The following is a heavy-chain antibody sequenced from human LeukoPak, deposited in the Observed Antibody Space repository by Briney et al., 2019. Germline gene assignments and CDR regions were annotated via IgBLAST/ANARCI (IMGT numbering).Heavy chain of an antibody. CDR3: AKDVAVAHDY. D-gene: IGHD6-19*01. V-gene: IGHV3-23*01. Sequence: PGGSLRLSCAASGFTFSSYAMSWVRQAPGKGLEWVSAISGSGHSTFYADSVKGRFTISRDNSKNTLYLQMNSLRAEDTAVYYCAKDVAVAHDYWGQGTLVTVSS. CDR1: GFTFSSYA. CDR2: ISGSGHST. J-gene: IGHJ4*02.